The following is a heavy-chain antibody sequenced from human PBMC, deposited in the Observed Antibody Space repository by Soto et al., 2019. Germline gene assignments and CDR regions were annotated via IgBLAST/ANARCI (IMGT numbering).Heavy chain of an antibody. Sequence: PGGSLRLSCAASGFTFSSYAMSWVRQAPGKGLEWVSAISGSGGSTYYADSVKGRFTISRDNSKNTLYLQMNSLRAEDTAVYYCARKNLKHYYYGMDVWGQGTTVTVSS. CDR2: ISGSGGST. V-gene: IGHV3-23*01. CDR3: ARKNLKHYYYGMDV. J-gene: IGHJ6*02. CDR1: GFTFSSYA.